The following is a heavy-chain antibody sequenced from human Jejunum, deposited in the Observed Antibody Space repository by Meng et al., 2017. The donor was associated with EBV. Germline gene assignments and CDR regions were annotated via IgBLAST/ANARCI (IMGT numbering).Heavy chain of an antibody. CDR2: IYYPGRT. J-gene: IGHJ5*02. CDR1: GASIRSSRW. D-gene: IGHD5-12*01. Sequence: VRGREAGPGTVQPSGARALTGDGSGASIRSSRWWSWVRQAPGEGLEWIGEIYYPGRTNYNPSLKSLVSMSIGKSKNQFSLNLNSVTVADTAVYYCATSMSGYSYGYSWGQGTLVTVSS. V-gene: IGHV4-4*02. CDR3: ATSMSGYSYGYS.